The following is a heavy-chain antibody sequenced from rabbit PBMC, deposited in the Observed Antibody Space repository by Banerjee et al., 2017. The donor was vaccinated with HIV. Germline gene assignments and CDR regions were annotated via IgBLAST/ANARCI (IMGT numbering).Heavy chain of an antibody. J-gene: IGHJ4*01. CDR2: IYTSTNST. V-gene: IGHV1S43*01. Sequence: QSLEESGGDLVKPGASLTLTCTASGFSFSSRYYMCWVRQAPGKGLELIACIYTSTNSTWYANWVNGRFTISSSTSLNSVDLKMTSLTAADTATYFCARDLAGVIGWNFNLWGPGSLVTVS. CDR1: GFSFSSRYY. CDR3: ARDLAGVIGWNFNL. D-gene: IGHD4-1*01.